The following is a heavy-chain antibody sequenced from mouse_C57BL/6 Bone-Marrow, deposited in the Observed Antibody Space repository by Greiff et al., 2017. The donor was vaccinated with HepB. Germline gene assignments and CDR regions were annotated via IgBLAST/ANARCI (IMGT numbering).Heavy chain of an antibody. CDR3: ARYLYGSSSFAY. V-gene: IGHV1-81*01. CDR2: IYPRSGNT. J-gene: IGHJ3*01. D-gene: IGHD1-1*01. CDR1: GYTFTSYG. Sequence: VQRVESGAELARPGASVKLSCKASGYTFTSYGISWVKQRTGQGLEWIGEIYPRSGNTYYNEKFKGKATLTADKSSSTAYMELRSLTSEDSAVYFCARYLYGSSSFAYWGQGTLVTVSA.